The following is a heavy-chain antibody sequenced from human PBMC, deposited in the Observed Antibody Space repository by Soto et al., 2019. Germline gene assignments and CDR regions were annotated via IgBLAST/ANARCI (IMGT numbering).Heavy chain of an antibody. CDR1: GFTFSSYS. V-gene: IGHV3-21*04. Sequence: GGSLRLSCAASGFTFSSYSMNWVRQAPGKGLEWVSSISSSSSYIYYADSVKGRFAISRDNAKNSLKLSSVTVADTAVYYCARDEGYCSDTSCQGHWGQGTLVTVSS. CDR3: ARDEGYCSDTSCQGH. CDR2: ISSSSSYI. D-gene: IGHD2-2*01. J-gene: IGHJ4*02.